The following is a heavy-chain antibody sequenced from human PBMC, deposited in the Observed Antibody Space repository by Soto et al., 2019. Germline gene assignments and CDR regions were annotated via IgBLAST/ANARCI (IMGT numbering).Heavy chain of an antibody. CDR2: INHSGST. V-gene: IGHV4-34*01. D-gene: IGHD5-18*01. CDR3: ATGYLDTTVNY. J-gene: IGHJ4*02. Sequence: QVQLQQWGAGLLKPSETLSLTCAVYGGSFSGYYWSWIRQPPGKGLEWIGEINHSGSTNYNPSLTSXXTXSXXTSKNQFSLKLSSVTAADTAVYYCATGYLDTTVNYWGQGTLVTVSS. CDR1: GGSFSGYY.